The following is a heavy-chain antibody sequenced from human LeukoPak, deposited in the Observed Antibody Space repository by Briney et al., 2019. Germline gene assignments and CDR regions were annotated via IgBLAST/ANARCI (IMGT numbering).Heavy chain of an antibody. V-gene: IGHV3-15*01. J-gene: IGHJ6*04. CDR3: TTVGPVGNRRTVNKYCSSTSCFSFYYFYGMDV. CDR1: GFTFSNAW. D-gene: IGHD2-2*01. CDR2: IKSKTDGGTT. Sequence: GGSLRLSCAASGFTFSNAWMSWVRQAPGKGLEWVGRIKSKTDGGTTDYAAPVKGRFTISRDDSKNTLYLQMNSLKTEDTAVYYCTTVGPVGNRRTVNKYCSSTSCFSFYYFYGMDVWGKGTTVTVSS.